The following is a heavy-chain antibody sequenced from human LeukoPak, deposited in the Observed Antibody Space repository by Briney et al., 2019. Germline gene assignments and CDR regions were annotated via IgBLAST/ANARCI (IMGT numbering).Heavy chain of an antibody. CDR1: GFTFSSYE. J-gene: IGHJ5*02. D-gene: IGHD3-9*01. CDR3: ARVLGGLRYFDWLQSRDPPRHGWFDP. CDR2: ICSSGSTI. Sequence: PGGSLRLSCAASGFTFSSYEMNWVRQAPGKGLEWVSYICSSGSTIYYADSVKGRFTISRDNAKNSLYLQMNSLSAEDTAVYYCARVLGGLRYFDWLQSRDPPRHGWFDPWGQGTLVTVSS. V-gene: IGHV3-48*03.